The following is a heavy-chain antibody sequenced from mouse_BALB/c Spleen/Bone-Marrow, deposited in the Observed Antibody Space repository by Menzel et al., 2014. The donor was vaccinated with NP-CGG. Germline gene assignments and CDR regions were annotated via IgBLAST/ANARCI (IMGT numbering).Heavy chain of an antibody. J-gene: IGHJ4*01. CDR2: IDPSDSYS. CDR1: GYTFTNYW. V-gene: IGHV1-69*02. CDR3: ARGVVYYYAMDY. Sequence: VQVVESGAELVKPGASVKLSCKAPGYTFTNYWMHWVKQRPGQGLEWIGEIDPSDSYSNYNQNFKGKATLTVDKSSSTAYMQLTSLTSEDSAVYYCARGVVYYYAMDYWGQGTSVTVSS.